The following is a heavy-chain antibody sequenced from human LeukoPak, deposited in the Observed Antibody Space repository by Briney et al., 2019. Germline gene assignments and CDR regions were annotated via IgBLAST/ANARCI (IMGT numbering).Heavy chain of an antibody. CDR3: ARAWIAAAGHSFDY. Sequence: GGSLRLSCAASGFTFSSYGMHWVRQAPGKGLEWVAFIRYDGSNKYYADSAKGRFTISRDNSKNTLYLQMNSLRAEDTAVYYCARAWIAAAGHSFDYWGQGTLVTVSS. CDR2: IRYDGSNK. D-gene: IGHD6-13*01. V-gene: IGHV3-30*02. J-gene: IGHJ4*02. CDR1: GFTFSSYG.